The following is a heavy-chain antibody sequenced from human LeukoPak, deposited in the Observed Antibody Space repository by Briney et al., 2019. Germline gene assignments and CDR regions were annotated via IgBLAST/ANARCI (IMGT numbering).Heavy chain of an antibody. D-gene: IGHD2-2*01. Sequence: ASVKVSCKASGYTFTSYGISWVRQAPGQGLEWMGWISAYNGNTNYAQKLQGRVTMTTDTSTSTAYMELRSLRSDDTAVHYCARDMGPPSPANYYYYYGMDVWGQGTTVTVSS. V-gene: IGHV1-18*01. CDR2: ISAYNGNT. J-gene: IGHJ6*02. CDR1: GYTFTSYG. CDR3: ARDMGPPSPANYYYYYGMDV.